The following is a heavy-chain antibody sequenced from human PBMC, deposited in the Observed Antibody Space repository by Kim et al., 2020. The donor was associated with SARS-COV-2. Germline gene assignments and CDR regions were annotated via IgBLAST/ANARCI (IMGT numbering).Heavy chain of an antibody. J-gene: IGHJ4*02. V-gene: IGHV4-30-4*01. D-gene: IGHD2-21*02. Sequence: SETLSLTCTVSGGSISSGDYYWSWIRQPPVKGLEWIGYIYYTGSSHYNPSLNSRVTISIDTSKNQFSLKVSSVTAADTAVYYCARGPPIGGGDCYSHWGQGTLVTVSS. CDR1: GGSISSGDYY. CDR3: ARGPPIGGGDCYSH. CDR2: IYYTGSS.